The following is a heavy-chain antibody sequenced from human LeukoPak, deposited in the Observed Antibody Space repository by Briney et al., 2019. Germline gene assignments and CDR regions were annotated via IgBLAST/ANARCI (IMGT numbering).Heavy chain of an antibody. J-gene: IGHJ4*02. CDR3: TRDFRDYYDSSGYFDY. CDR2: IRSKAYGGTT. Sequence: GGSLRLSCAASGFTFGDYAMSWVRQAPGKGLEWVGFIRSKAYGGTTEYAASVKGRFTISRDDSKSIAYLQMNSLKTEDTAVYYRTRDFRDYYDSSGYFDYWGQGTLVTVSS. D-gene: IGHD3-22*01. V-gene: IGHV3-49*04. CDR1: GFTFGDYA.